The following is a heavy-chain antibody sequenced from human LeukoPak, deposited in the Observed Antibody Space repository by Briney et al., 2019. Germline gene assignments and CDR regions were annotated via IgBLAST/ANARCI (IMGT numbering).Heavy chain of an antibody. D-gene: IGHD6-6*01. CDR3: ARGIAARLHYYMDV. J-gene: IGHJ6*03. CDR2: IYTSGST. V-gene: IGHV4-4*09. Sequence: SETLSLTCTVSGGSISSYYWSWIRQPPGKGLEWIGYIYTSGSTNYNPSLKSRVTISVDTSKNQFSLKLSSVTAADTAVYYCARGIAARLHYYMDVWGKGTTVTVSS. CDR1: GGSISSYY.